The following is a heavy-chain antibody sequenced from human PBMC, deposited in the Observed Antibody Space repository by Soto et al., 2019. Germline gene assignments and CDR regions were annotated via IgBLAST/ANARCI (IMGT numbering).Heavy chain of an antibody. CDR3: AMLSRDGYNHWFDP. Sequence: EVQLVESGGGLVQPGGSLRLSCAASGFTFSSYWMSWVRQAPGKGLEWVANIKQDGSEKYYVDSVKGRFTISRDNAKNSLYLQMNSLRAEDTAVDYCAMLSRDGYNHWFDPCGQGTLVTVSS. V-gene: IGHV3-7*01. CDR1: GFTFSSYW. CDR2: IKQDGSEK. D-gene: IGHD5-12*01. J-gene: IGHJ5*02.